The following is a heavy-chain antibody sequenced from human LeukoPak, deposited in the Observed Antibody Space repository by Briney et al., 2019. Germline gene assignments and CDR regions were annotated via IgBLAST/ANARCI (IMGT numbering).Heavy chain of an antibody. D-gene: IGHD6-19*01. CDR1: GFTFSSYA. V-gene: IGHV3-23*01. CDR2: ISGSGGST. J-gene: IGHJ4*02. Sequence: GGSLRLSCAASGFTFSSYAMSWVRQAPGKGLEWVSAISGSGGSTYYADSVKGRFTISRDNSKNTLYLQMNSLRAEDTAVYYCAKDPLSSGWYGRTYYFDYWGQGTLVTVSS. CDR3: AKDPLSSGWYGRTYYFDY.